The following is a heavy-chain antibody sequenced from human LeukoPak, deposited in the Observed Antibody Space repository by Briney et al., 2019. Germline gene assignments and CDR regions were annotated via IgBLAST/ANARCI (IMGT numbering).Heavy chain of an antibody. V-gene: IGHV3-23*01. J-gene: IGHJ4*02. CDR2: ISGRTGGT. CDR1: GFTFNTNA. CDR3: AKGSSSGWSKFDY. D-gene: IGHD6-19*01. Sequence: GGSLRLSCAASGFTFNTNAMSWVRQAPGKGLEWVSAISGRTGGTYYADSVKGRFTISRDNSKNTLYLQMNSLRVDDTAVYYCAKGSSSGWSKFDYWGQGTLVTVSS.